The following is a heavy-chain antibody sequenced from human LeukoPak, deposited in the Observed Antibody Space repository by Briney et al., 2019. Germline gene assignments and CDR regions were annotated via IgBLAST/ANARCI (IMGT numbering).Heavy chain of an antibody. CDR1: GFTFTSYE. CDR2: ISSDGSTI. V-gene: IGHV3-48*03. J-gene: IGHJ4*02. CDR3: AKTQGTGWYVY. Sequence: PGGSLRLSCTASGFTFTSYEMNGVRQAPGKGLEGVSYISSDGSTIFHAASVKGRFTVSRDNATNSLYMQMNSLRAEATAVYYCAKTQGTGWYVYWGQGTLVTVSS. D-gene: IGHD3/OR15-3a*01.